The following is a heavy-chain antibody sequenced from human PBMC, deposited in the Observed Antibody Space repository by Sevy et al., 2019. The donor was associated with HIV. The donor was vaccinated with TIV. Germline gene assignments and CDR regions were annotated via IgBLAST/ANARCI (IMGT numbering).Heavy chain of an antibody. CDR2: IYYSGST. CDR1: GGSISSGGYY. CDR3: ARTYYDILTGYYRLGHFDY. V-gene: IGHV4-31*03. J-gene: IGHJ4*02. D-gene: IGHD3-9*01. Sequence: SETLSLTCTVSGGSISSGGYYWSWIRQHPGKGLEWIGYIYYSGSTYYNPSLKSRVTISVETSKNRFSLKLSSVTAADTAVYYFARTYYDILTGYYRLGHFDYWGQGTLVTVSS.